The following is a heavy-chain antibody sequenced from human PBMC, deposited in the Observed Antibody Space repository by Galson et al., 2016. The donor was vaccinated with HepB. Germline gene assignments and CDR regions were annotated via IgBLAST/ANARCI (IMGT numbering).Heavy chain of an antibody. J-gene: IGHJ4*02. V-gene: IGHV1-46*01. CDR1: AHTFTTYC. CDR3: ARDSGHHSFDF. CDR2: IMARGGET. D-gene: IGHD1-26*01. Sequence: SVKVSCKASAHTFTTYCFHWMRQAPGQGLEWMGRIMARGGETIYPQSLQGRVTMTRDTSTGTVYMELSSLRSEDSALYYCARDSGHHSFDFWGQGTLVTVSS.